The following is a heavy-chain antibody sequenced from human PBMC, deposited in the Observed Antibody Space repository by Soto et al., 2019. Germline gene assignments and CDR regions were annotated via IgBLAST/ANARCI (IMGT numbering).Heavy chain of an antibody. J-gene: IGHJ5*02. CDR2: IYYSGST. CDR1: GGSISSYC. CDR3: ARGESFDP. Sequence: SETLCLTCTVSGGSISSYCWSWIRQPPGKGLEWIGYIYYSGSTSYNPSLKSRVTISVDTSKNQFSLKLSSVTAADTAVYYCARGESFDPWGQGTLVTVSS. V-gene: IGHV4-59*01.